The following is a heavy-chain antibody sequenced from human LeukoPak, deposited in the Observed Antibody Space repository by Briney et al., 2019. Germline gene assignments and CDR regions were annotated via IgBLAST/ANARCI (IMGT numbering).Heavy chain of an antibody. Sequence: SGGSLRLSCTASGFTFGDYAMSWVRQAPGKGLEWVAFIRYDGSNKYYADSVEGRFTISRDNSKNTLYLQMNSLRAEDTAVYYCAKDTYYYGSGSYLDYWGQGTLVTVSS. CDR1: GFTFGDYA. CDR3: AKDTYYYGSGSYLDY. D-gene: IGHD3-10*01. CDR2: IRYDGSNK. J-gene: IGHJ4*02. V-gene: IGHV3-30*02.